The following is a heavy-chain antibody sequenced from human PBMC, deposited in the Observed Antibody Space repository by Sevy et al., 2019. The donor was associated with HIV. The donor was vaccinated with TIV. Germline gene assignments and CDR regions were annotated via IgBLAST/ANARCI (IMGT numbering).Heavy chain of an antibody. CDR3: VRLFLSYRRGSSYFDY. CDR2: LSFGCGEI. CDR1: GFTFSKYS. Sequence: GGSLRLSCAASGFTFSKYSMSWVRQPPGKGLEWVSTLSFGCGEINHADSVKGRFTISRDNSKNTVDLQMNSVRAEDTAVYYWVRLFLSYRRGSSYFDYWGQGTLVTVSS. V-gene: IGHV3-23*01. D-gene: IGHD6-6*01. J-gene: IGHJ4*02.